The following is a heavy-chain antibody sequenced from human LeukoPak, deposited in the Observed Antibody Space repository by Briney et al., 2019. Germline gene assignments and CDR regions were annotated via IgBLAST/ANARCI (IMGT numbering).Heavy chain of an antibody. Sequence: GGSLRLSCAASGFTFDDYAMRWVRQAPGKGLEWVSGISWNSGSIGYADSVKGRFTISRDNAKNSLYLQMNSLRAEDTALYYCAKDISAIPVAGDYWGQGTLVTVSS. D-gene: IGHD6-19*01. CDR2: ISWNSGSI. CDR1: GFTFDDYA. J-gene: IGHJ4*02. V-gene: IGHV3-9*01. CDR3: AKDISAIPVAGDY.